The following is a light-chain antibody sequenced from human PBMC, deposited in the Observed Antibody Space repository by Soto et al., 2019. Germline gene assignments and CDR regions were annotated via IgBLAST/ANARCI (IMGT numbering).Light chain of an antibody. CDR2: DNK. Sequence: QSVLTQPPSVSAAPGQKVTISCSGSSSNIGNNDVSWYQQLPGTAPKLLIYDNKKRPSGIPDRFSGSKSGTSATLGITGLQTGDEADYYCGTWDSSLSGGVFGGGTKLTVL. CDR1: SSNIGNND. CDR3: GTWDSSLSGGV. J-gene: IGLJ2*01. V-gene: IGLV1-51*01.